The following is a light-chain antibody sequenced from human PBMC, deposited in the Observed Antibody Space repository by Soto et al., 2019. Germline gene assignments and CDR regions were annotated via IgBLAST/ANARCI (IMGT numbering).Light chain of an antibody. V-gene: IGLV7-46*01. J-gene: IGLJ2*01. CDR2: DTS. CDR3: LLSYSGAHVV. Sequence: VVTQEPSLTVSPGGTVTLTCGSSTGAVTSGHYPYWFQQKPGQAPRTLIYDTSNKHSWTPARFSGSLLGGKAALTLSGAQPEDEAEYYCLLSYSGAHVVFGGGTKLTVL. CDR1: TGAVTSGHY.